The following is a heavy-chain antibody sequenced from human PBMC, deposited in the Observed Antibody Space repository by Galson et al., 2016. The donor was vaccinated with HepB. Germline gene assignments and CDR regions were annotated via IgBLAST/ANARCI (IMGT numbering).Heavy chain of an antibody. V-gene: IGHV3-7*03. D-gene: IGHD5-18*01. Sequence: SLRLSCAASGISFSTYWMNWVRLAPGKGLQWVATINKDGSEQYYVDSVKGRFSIPRADANNSVYLEMRSLRAEDTAVYFCARSRRERDSYGFAYWGQGTQVAVSS. CDR2: INKDGSEQ. J-gene: IGHJ4*02. CDR3: ARSRRERDSYGFAY. CDR1: GISFSTYW.